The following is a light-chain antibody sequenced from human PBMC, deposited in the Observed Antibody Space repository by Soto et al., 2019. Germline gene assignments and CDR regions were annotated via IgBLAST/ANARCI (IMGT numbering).Light chain of an antibody. CDR2: GAS. CDR1: QSVSSSY. CDR3: LQYGSSPPIT. Sequence: EIVLTQSPGTLSLSPGERATLSCRASQSVSSSYLAWYQQKPGQAPRLLIYGASSRATGIPDRFSGSGSGTDFTLIISLLEPEDFAVYYCLQYGSSPPITFGPGTKVDIK. V-gene: IGKV3-20*01. J-gene: IGKJ3*01.